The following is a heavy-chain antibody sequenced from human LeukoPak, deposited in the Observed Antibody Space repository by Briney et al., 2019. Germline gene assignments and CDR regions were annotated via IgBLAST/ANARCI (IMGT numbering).Heavy chain of an antibody. Sequence: GGSLSLSCTASGFTFSDYWMYWLPHAPGKGRVWVSRIKSDGTGILYEDFAEGRFTISRDNAKNALYLQMTSLREEDTAVYYCVRGQTIDYWGQGILVTVSS. D-gene: IGHD3-10*01. CDR2: IKSDGTGI. CDR3: VRGQTIDY. V-gene: IGHV3-74*03. CDR1: GFTFSDYW. J-gene: IGHJ4*02.